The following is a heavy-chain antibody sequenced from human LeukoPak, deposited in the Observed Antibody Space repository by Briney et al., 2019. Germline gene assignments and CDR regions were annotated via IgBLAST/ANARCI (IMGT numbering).Heavy chain of an antibody. D-gene: IGHD3-22*01. Sequence: GGSLRLSCAASGFTFSSSAMSWVRQAPGKGLEWVSGIGGSGAGTYYAVSVKGRFAISRDNSKNTLYLQMNSLRAEDTAVYYCATTLHSGYYDLYWGQGTLVTVSS. CDR1: GFTFSSSA. CDR3: ATTLHSGYYDLY. V-gene: IGHV3-23*01. CDR2: IGGSGAGT. J-gene: IGHJ4*02.